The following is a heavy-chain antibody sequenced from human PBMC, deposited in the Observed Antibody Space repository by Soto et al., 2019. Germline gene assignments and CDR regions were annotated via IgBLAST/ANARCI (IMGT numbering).Heavy chain of an antibody. CDR1: DDFISSYY. V-gene: IGHV4-4*07. CDR3: ARADYEILTGSYAMDV. J-gene: IGHJ6*02. CDR2: VSTNGAT. D-gene: IGHD3-9*01. Sequence: PSETLSLTCTVSDDFISSYYWNWIRQPAGKGLEWIGRVSTNGATNYNPSLESRVTMSVDTSKNQFSLKLTSVTAADTAVYFCARADYEILTGSYAMDVWGQGTTVTDSS.